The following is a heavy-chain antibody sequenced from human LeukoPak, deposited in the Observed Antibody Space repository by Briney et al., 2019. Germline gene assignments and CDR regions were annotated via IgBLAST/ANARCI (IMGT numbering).Heavy chain of an antibody. J-gene: IGHJ4*02. CDR1: GGSISSGGFS. V-gene: IGHV4-30-2*01. CDR3: ASGSTIYSSSSD. D-gene: IGHD6-6*01. Sequence: KTSQSLSLTCAVSGGSISSGGFSWSWIRQPPGKGLEWIGYIYHSGSTYYNPSLKSRVTISVDRSKNQFSLKLSSVTAADTAVYYCASGSTIYSSSSDWGQGTLVTVSS. CDR2: IYHSGST.